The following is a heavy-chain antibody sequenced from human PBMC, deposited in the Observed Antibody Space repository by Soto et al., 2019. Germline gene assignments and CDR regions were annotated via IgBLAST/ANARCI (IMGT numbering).Heavy chain of an antibody. CDR1: GFTFSSYS. Sequence: EVQLVESGGGLVKPGGSLRLSCAASGFTFSSYSMNWVRQAPGKGLEWVSSISSSSSYIYYADSVKGRFTISRDNAKNSLYLQMNSLRAEDTAVYYCARMSEKYYYDSSGYYVDAFDIWRQGTMVTVSS. V-gene: IGHV3-21*01. J-gene: IGHJ3*02. CDR3: ARMSEKYYYDSSGYYVDAFDI. CDR2: ISSSSSYI. D-gene: IGHD3-22*01.